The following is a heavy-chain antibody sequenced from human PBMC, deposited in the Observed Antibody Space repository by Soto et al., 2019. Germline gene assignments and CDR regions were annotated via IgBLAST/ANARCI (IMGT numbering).Heavy chain of an antibody. CDR2: IYYSGSTT. J-gene: IGHJ4*02. D-gene: IGHD1-26*01. CDR3: VRDGRERQFDY. V-gene: IGHV4-59*01. Sequence: QVRLQESGPGLVKPSETLSLTCVVSGAAISGYYWSWIRQPPGKGLEWIGFIYYSGSTTNYSPSLKNRYTISVDTSQNIISLRLGSVPAADTAIYYCVRDGRERQFDYGGQGTLVTVSS. CDR1: GAAISGYY.